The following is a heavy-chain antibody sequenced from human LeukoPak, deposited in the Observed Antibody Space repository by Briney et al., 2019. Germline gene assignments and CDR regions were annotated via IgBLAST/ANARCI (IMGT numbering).Heavy chain of an antibody. CDR1: GGSISSSSYY. V-gene: IGHV4-39*02. CDR3: ARDRGTDGDYVGY. Sequence: PSETLSLTCTVSGGSISSSSYYWGWIRQPPGKGLEWIGSIYYSGSTYYNPSLKSRVTISVDTSKNQFSLKLSSVTAADTAVYYCARDRGTDGDYVGYWGQGTLVTVSS. D-gene: IGHD3-10*01. J-gene: IGHJ4*02. CDR2: IYYSGST.